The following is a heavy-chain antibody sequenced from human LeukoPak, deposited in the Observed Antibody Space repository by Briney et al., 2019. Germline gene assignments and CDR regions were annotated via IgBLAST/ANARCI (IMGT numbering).Heavy chain of an antibody. V-gene: IGHV4/OR15-8*02. Sequence: PSETLSLTCGVSGGSISGTNWWSWVRQPPGQVLEWIGEISLAGQTNFNPSLNGRVTMSLDKSSNKLYLHLTSVTAADTATYFCSGGRGPFCPFGYWGQGTLVIVSS. CDR3: SGGRGPFCPFGY. J-gene: IGHJ4*02. CDR2: ISLAGQT. D-gene: IGHD3-16*01. CDR1: GGSISGTNW.